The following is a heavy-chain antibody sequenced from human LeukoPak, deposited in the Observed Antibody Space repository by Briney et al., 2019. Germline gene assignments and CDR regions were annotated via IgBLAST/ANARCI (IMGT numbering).Heavy chain of an antibody. D-gene: IGHD5-12*01. V-gene: IGHV3-53*01. CDR3: ARDPEYSGYEVYFDY. CDR1: GFTVSSNY. Sequence: GGSLRLSCAASGFTVSSNYMSWVRQAPGKGLEWVSVIYSGGSTYYADSVKGRFTISRDNSKNTLYLQMNSLRAEDTAVYYCARDPEYSGYEVYFDYWGQGTLVTVSS. CDR2: IYSGGST. J-gene: IGHJ4*02.